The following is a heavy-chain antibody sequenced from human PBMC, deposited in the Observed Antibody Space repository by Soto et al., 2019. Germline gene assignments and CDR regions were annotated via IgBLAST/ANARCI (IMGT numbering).Heavy chain of an antibody. J-gene: IGHJ4*02. Sequence: QVQLQESGPGLVKPSQTLSLTCLVSGASVSGDGSYCSWIRQQPGEGLEFIGYIHNSGSTYSTPYLATRVAMSIDTSKNPFSLRLSYVTAADSAVYFCAKDLGSEQWFFDNWGQGILVTVSS. CDR1: GASVSGDGSY. CDR3: AKDLGSEQWFFDN. CDR2: IHNSGST. V-gene: IGHV4-31*03. D-gene: IGHD6-19*01.